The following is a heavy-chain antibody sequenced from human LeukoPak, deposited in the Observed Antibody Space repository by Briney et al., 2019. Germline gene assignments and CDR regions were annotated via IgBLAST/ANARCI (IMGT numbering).Heavy chain of an antibody. Sequence: SETLSLTCTIFGDSVSRSDSYWAWIRQPPGKGLEWIGTIYYSGRTYYSPSLKGRVTLSVDMSNNQFSLTLSSVTAADTALYFCARRRYYDSSGYLEWGQGTLVTVSS. CDR3: ARRRYYDSSGYLE. D-gene: IGHD3-22*01. V-gene: IGHV4-39*01. CDR2: IYYSGRT. J-gene: IGHJ1*01. CDR1: GDSVSRSDSY.